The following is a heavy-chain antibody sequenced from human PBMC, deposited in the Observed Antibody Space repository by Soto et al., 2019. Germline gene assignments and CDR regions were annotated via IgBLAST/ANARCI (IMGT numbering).Heavy chain of an antibody. Sequence: QITLKESGPTLVKPTQPLTLTCTFSGFSLSTNAVGVGWIRQPPGKALEWLGFSYWDDDNRYSPSLKSRLTDTSNTSKTQVDPKMTNLARVDTATYYCAHRQAGYNSGWNDRYLDYWGQRNLVTASS. D-gene: IGHD6-19*01. V-gene: IGHV2-5*02. CDR2: SYWDDDN. CDR1: GFSLSTNAVG. CDR3: AHRQAGYNSGWNDRYLDY. J-gene: IGHJ4*02.